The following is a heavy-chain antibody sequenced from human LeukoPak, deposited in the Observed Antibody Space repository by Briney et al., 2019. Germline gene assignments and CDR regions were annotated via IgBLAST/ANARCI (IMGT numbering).Heavy chain of an antibody. CDR1: GYSFTTYW. D-gene: IGHD5-24*01. CDR2: IYPADSTA. Sequence: GESLKISCKASGYSFTTYWIGWVRQVPGKGLEWVGIIYPADSTAKYSPSFQGQVTISVDKSISTAYLQWSSLKASDTAMYYCARHNGDGYPLDYWGQGTLVTVSS. V-gene: IGHV5-51*01. J-gene: IGHJ4*02. CDR3: ARHNGDGYPLDY.